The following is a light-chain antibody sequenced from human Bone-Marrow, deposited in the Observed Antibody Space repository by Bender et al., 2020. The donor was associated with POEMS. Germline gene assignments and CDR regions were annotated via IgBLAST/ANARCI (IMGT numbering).Light chain of an antibody. CDR3: AAWDDNLDGVL. CDR2: EVN. Sequence: QSALTQPASVSGSPGQSITISCTGTSSDVGSYYVVSWYQQHPGNAPKLMIYEVNKRPSGVSNRFSGSKSGNTASLTISGLQAEDEATYYCAAWDDNLDGVLFGGGTKLTVL. CDR1: SSDVGSYYV. J-gene: IGLJ2*01. V-gene: IGLV2-23*02.